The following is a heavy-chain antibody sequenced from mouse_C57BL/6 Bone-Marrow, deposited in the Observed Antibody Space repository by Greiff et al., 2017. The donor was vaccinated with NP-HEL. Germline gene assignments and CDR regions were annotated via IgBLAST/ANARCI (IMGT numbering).Heavy chain of an antibody. V-gene: IGHV3-6*01. CDR1: GYSITSGYY. D-gene: IGHD2-1*01. CDR3: ARMGSTPFDY. J-gene: IGHJ2*01. Sequence: EVQLQQSGPGLVKPSQSLSLTCSVTGYSITSGYYWNWIRQFPGNKLEWMGYISYDGSNNYNPSLKNRISITRDTSKNQFFLKLNSVTTEDTATYYCARMGSTPFDYWGQGTTLTVSS. CDR2: ISYDGSN.